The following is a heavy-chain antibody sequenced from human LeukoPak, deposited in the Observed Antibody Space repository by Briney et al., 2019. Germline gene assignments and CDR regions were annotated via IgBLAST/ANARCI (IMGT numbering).Heavy chain of an antibody. CDR2: IIPIFGTA. CDR1: GGTFSSYA. CDR3: ARVEYSYAPFDY. J-gene: IGHJ4*02. V-gene: IGHV1-69*13. D-gene: IGHD5-18*01. Sequence: ASVKVSCKASGGTFSSYAISWVRQAPGQGLEWMGGIIPIFGTANYAQKFQGRATITADESTSTAYMELSSLRSEDTAVYYCARVEYSYAPFDYWGQGTLVTVSS.